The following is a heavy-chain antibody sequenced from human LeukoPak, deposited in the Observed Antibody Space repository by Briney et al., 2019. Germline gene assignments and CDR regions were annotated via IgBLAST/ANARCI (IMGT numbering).Heavy chain of an antibody. Sequence: SETLSLTCTVSGGSISSYYWSWIRQPAGKGLEWIGRIYTSGSTNHNPSLKSRVTMSVDTSKNQFSLKLSSVTAADTAVYYCAREGYSSSSLSGYYYMDVWGKGTTVTVSS. CDR2: IYTSGST. CDR3: AREGYSSSSLSGYYYMDV. J-gene: IGHJ6*03. CDR1: GGSISSYY. D-gene: IGHD6-13*01. V-gene: IGHV4-4*07.